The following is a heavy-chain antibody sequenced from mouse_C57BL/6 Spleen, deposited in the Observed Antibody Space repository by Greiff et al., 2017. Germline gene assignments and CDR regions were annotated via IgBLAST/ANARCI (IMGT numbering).Heavy chain of an antibody. J-gene: IGHJ2*01. CDR2: IDPETGGT. D-gene: IGHD3-3*01. CDR1: GYTFTDYE. Sequence: ESGAELVRPGASVTLSCKASGYTFTDYEMHWVKQTPVHGLEWIGAIDPETGGTAYNQKFKGKAILTADKSSSTAYMELRSLTSEDSAVYYCTRQLDYFDYWGQGTTLTVSS. V-gene: IGHV1-15*01. CDR3: TRQLDYFDY.